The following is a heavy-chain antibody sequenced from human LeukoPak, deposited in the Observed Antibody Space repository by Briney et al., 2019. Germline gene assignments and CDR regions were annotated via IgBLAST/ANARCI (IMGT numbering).Heavy chain of an antibody. Sequence: SETLSLTCTVSGDSIRNSYWSWIRQPPGKGLEWIGYIPTSGDINYNPSPKSRVTISLQTSKNQVSLKVNSVTAADTAVYFCARVKVNTAMALQYYHYYMDVWGKGTTVIVSS. D-gene: IGHD5-18*01. V-gene: IGHV4-59*01. CDR3: ARVKVNTAMALQYYHYYMDV. CDR2: IPTSGDI. CDR1: GDSIRNSY. J-gene: IGHJ6*03.